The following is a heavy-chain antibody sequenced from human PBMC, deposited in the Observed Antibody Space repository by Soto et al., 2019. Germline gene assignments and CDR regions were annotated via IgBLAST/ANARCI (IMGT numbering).Heavy chain of an antibody. CDR2: ISYDGSNK. CDR3: AKERDY. J-gene: IGHJ4*02. Sequence: GGSLRLSCAASGFTFSSYGMHWVRQAPGKGLEWVAVISYDGSNKYYADSVKGRFTISRDNSKNKLYLQMNSLRAEDTAVYYCAKERDYLGQGTLVTVSS. V-gene: IGHV3-30*18. CDR1: GFTFSSYG.